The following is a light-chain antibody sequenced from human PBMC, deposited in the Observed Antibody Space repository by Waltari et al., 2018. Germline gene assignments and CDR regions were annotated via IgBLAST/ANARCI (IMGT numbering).Light chain of an antibody. CDR3: SSQSSNDVVL. CDR2: DVS. CDR1: SNDVGGYNS. Sequence: QSALTQPASVSGSPGQSVTIFCAGTSNDVGGYNSVSWYQEHPGQAPRVIIYDVSDRPVGVSDRFSGSKSGNTASLTISGLQAEDEADYYCSSQSSNDVVLFGGGTKLTVL. J-gene: IGLJ2*01. V-gene: IGLV2-14*01.